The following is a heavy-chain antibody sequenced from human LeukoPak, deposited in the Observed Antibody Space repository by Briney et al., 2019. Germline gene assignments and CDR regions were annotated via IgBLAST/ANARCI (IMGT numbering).Heavy chain of an antibody. CDR3: AKASVAIPQYCNS. CDR1: GFSFSSYA. CDR2: ISGTGSST. D-gene: IGHD2-2*02. V-gene: IGHV3-23*01. J-gene: IGHJ5*02. Sequence: GGSLRLSCAASGFSFSSYAMNWVRQAPGKGLEWVSTISGTGSSTYYADSAKGRFTISRDNSKDTLFLQLNSLTAADTAMYFCAKASVAIPQYCNSWGQGTLVTVSS.